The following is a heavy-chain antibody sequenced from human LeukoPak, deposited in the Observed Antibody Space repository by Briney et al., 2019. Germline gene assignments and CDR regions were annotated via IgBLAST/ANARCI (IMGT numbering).Heavy chain of an antibody. J-gene: IGHJ5*02. CDR3: ARGIGGVDIVATSP. CDR1: GYTFTSYG. CDR2: ISAYNGNT. D-gene: IGHD5-12*01. V-gene: IGHV1-18*01. Sequence: ASVKVSCKASGYTFTSYGISWVRQAPGQGPEWMGWISAYNGNTNYAQKLQGRVTMTTDTSTRTAYMELRSLRSDDTAVYYCARGIGGVDIVATSPWGQGTLVTVSS.